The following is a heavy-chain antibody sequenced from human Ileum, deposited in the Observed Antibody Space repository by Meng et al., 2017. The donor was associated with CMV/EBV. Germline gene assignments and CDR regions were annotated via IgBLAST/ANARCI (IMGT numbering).Heavy chain of an antibody. J-gene: IGHJ5*02. D-gene: IGHD5-12*01. V-gene: IGHV4-30-4*08. CDR2: IYYSGST. Sequence: LEESGPGLVKPSQTLSLICTVAGDSISSGDFYWTWIRQSPGKGPEWIGYIYYSGSTYYNPSLKSRLTIALDTSKNQFSLRLTSVTDADTGVYYCATEYSASPGWFDPWGQGILVTVSS. CDR1: GDSISSGDFY. CDR3: ATEYSASPGWFDP.